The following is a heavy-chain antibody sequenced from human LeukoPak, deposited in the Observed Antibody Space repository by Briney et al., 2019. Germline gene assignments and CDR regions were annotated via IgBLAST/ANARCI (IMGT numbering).Heavy chain of an antibody. D-gene: IGHD2-2*01. CDR2: IDSYGSTT. J-gene: IGHJ4*02. CDR1: GFTFSSYW. Sequence: PGGSLRLSCAASGFTFSSYWMHWVRQAPGKGLVWVSRIDSYGSTTRYADSVKGRFTISRDNAKNSLYLQMNSLRAEDTALYYCAKDVVPAAMGLFDYWGQGTLVTVSS. V-gene: IGHV3-74*01. CDR3: AKDVVPAAMGLFDY.